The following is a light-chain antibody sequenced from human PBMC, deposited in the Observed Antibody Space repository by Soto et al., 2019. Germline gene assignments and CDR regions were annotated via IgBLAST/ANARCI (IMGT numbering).Light chain of an antibody. V-gene: IGKV1-27*01. CDR3: QKYSSPPYT. Sequence: DIQMTQSPSSLSASVGDRVTITCRASQGIRIYLAWYQQKPGKVPKLLISTASTRQSGVPSRFNGSGSGTDFTLIISNLQPEDVGTYYCQKYSSPPYTFGQGTKVEIK. CDR1: QGIRIY. J-gene: IGKJ2*01. CDR2: TAS.